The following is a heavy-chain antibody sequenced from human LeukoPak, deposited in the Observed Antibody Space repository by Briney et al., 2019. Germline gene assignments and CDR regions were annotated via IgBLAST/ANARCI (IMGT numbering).Heavy chain of an antibody. Sequence: SETLSLTCTVSGGSISSSSYYWGWIRQPPGKGLEWIGSIYYSGSTYYNPSLKSRVTISVDTSKNQFSLKLSSVTAADTAVYYCARGHSSSSDYYYYYMDVWGKGTTVTVSS. V-gene: IGHV4-39*07. CDR2: IYYSGST. CDR1: GGSISSSSYY. D-gene: IGHD6-6*01. J-gene: IGHJ6*03. CDR3: ARGHSSSSDYYYYYMDV.